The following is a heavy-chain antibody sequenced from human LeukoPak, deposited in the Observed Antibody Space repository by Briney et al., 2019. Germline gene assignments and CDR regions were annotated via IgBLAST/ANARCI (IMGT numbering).Heavy chain of an antibody. CDR1: GGSISSYY. Sequence: SETLSLTCTVSGGSISSYYWSWIRQPPGKGLEWIGYIYYSGSTNYNPSLKSRVTISVDTSKNQFSLKLSSVTAEDTAVYYCARDGPPGDSSGYYPSAFDIWGQGTMVTVSS. V-gene: IGHV4-59*01. J-gene: IGHJ3*02. D-gene: IGHD3-22*01. CDR2: IYYSGST. CDR3: ARDGPPGDSSGYYPSAFDI.